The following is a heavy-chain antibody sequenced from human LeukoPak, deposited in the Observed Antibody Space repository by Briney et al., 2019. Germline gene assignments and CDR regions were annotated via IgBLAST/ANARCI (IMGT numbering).Heavy chain of an antibody. CDR2: INTDGSRT. V-gene: IGHV3-74*01. J-gene: IGHJ3*02. CDR3: ARDQNTYSSSWSSAFDI. CDR1: GFTFSSYW. Sequence: GGSLRLSCAASGFTFSSYWMHWVRQAPGKGLVWVSRINTDGSRTSNADSVKGRFTISRDNAKNTLYLQMNSLRAEDTAVYYCARDQNTYSSSWSSAFDIWGQGTMVTVSS. D-gene: IGHD6-13*01.